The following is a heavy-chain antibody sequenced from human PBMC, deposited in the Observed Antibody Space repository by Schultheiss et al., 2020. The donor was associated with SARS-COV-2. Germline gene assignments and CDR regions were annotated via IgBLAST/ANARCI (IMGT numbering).Heavy chain of an antibody. CDR3: ATNIAVAGTYGMDV. J-gene: IGHJ6*02. D-gene: IGHD6-19*01. V-gene: IGHV1-69*13. CDR2: IIPIFGTA. Sequence: SVKVSCKASGYTFTNYGISWVRQAPGQGLEWMGGIIPIFGTANYAQKFQGRVTITADESTSTVYMELSSLRSEDTAVYYCATNIAVAGTYGMDVWGQGTTVTVSS. CDR1: GYTFTNYG.